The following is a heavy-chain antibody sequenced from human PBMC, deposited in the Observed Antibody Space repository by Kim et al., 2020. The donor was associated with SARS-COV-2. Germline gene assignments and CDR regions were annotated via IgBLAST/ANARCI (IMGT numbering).Heavy chain of an antibody. D-gene: IGHD5-12*01. CDR1: GFTFSSYA. V-gene: IGHV3-23*01. CDR3: AKESGSGRDGYHPCDY. CDR2: ISGSGGST. J-gene: IGHJ4*02. Sequence: GGSLRLSCAASGFTFSSYAMSWVRQAPGKGLEWVSAISGSGGSTYYADSVKGRFTISRDNSKNTLYLQMNSLRAEDTAVYYCAKESGSGRDGYHPCDYWGQGTLVTVSS.